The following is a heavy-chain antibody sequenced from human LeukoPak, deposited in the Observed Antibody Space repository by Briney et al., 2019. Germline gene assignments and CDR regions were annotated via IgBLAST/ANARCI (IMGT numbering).Heavy chain of an antibody. CDR2: VYFTGTP. CDR1: GGSIRGYC. CDR3: ARGDYYDSAYYALDY. V-gene: IGHV4-4*07. D-gene: IGHD3-22*01. Sequence: SETLSLPCTVSGGSIRGYCWTCIPQAAGKGLEWIGRVYFTGTPKYNPSLRSRVTMSVDTSKNQFSLMLSSVTAADSAVYYCARGDYYDSAYYALDYWGQGILVTVSS. J-gene: IGHJ4*02.